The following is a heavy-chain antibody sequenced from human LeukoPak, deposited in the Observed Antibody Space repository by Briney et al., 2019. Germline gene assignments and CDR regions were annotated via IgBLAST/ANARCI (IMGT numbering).Heavy chain of an antibody. CDR2: INPKSGGT. D-gene: IGHD6-6*01. J-gene: IGHJ4*02. Sequence: GASKKVSGKASAYRFTGDYMHWVRHAPGLVLECMGWINPKSGGTNYAQKFPGRVTMTRDTSISTAYMELSRLRSDDTAVYYCARSRRGQLVGNYWGQGTLVTVSS. CDR1: AYRFTGDY. CDR3: ARSRRGQLVGNY. V-gene: IGHV1-2*02.